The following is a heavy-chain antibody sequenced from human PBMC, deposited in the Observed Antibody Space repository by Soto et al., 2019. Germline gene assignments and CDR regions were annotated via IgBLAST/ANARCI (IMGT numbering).Heavy chain of an antibody. Sequence: EVQLLESGGGLVQPGGSLRLSCAASGFTFSSYAMSWVRQAPGKGLEWVSAISGSGGSTYYADSVKGRFTISRDNSKNPLYLKMNSLRAEDTAVYYCAKREGLTPATLVPAASLDYWGQGTLVTVSS. V-gene: IGHV3-23*01. CDR1: GFTFSSYA. D-gene: IGHD2-2*01. J-gene: IGHJ4*02. CDR2: ISGSGGST. CDR3: AKREGLTPATLVPAASLDY.